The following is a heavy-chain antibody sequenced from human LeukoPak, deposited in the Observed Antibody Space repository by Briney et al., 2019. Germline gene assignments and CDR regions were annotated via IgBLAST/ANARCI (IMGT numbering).Heavy chain of an antibody. CDR2: IIPILGIA. V-gene: IGHV1-69*04. CDR3: ARGASTTVVTPFDY. CDR1: GGTFSSYA. Sequence: GSSVKVSCKASGGTFSSYAISWVRQAPGQGLEWMGRIIPILGIANYAQKFQGRVTITADKSTSTAYMELSSLRSEDTAVYYCARGASTTVVTPFDYWGQGTLVTVSS. D-gene: IGHD4-23*01. J-gene: IGHJ4*02.